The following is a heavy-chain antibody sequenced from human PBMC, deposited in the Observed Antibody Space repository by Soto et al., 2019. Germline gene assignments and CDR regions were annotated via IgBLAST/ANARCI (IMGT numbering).Heavy chain of an antibody. D-gene: IGHD6-6*01. V-gene: IGHV1-18*01. Sequence: GASVKVSCKASGYTFTSYGISWVRQAPGQGLEWMGWISAYNGNTNYAQKLQGRVTMTTDTSTGTAYMELRSLRSDDTAVYYCARGPEYSSSSGPLPIDYWGQGTLVTVSS. CDR2: ISAYNGNT. CDR3: ARGPEYSSSSGPLPIDY. CDR1: GYTFTSYG. J-gene: IGHJ4*02.